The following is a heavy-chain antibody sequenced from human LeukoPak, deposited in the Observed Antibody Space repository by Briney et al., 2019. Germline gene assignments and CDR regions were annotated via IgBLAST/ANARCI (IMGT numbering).Heavy chain of an antibody. Sequence: ASVKVSCKASGYTFTGYYMHWVRQAPGQGLEWMGWINPKSGGTNYAQKFQGRVTMTRDTSISTAYMELRRLRSDDTAVYYCGRDYLPSRYHSPGGNVGYFDYWDQGTLVTVSS. J-gene: IGHJ4*02. CDR2: INPKSGGT. D-gene: IGHD3-16*01. CDR1: GYTFTGYY. V-gene: IGHV1-2*02. CDR3: GRDYLPSRYHSPGGNVGYFDY.